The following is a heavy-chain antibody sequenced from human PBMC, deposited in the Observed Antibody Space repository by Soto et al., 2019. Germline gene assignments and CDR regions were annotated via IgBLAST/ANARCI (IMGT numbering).Heavy chain of an antibody. CDR3: ARSFYYFYMDV. V-gene: IGHV3-21*01. CDR1: GFTFSNYS. Sequence: EVQLVESGGGLVKPGGSLRLSCAASGFTFSNYSMNWVRQAPGKGLELVSSISSTSSYIDYADSLKGRFTISRDNAKNSLYLQMNSLRAEDTAVYYCARSFYYFYMDVWGKGTTVTVSS. J-gene: IGHJ6*03. CDR2: ISSTSSYI.